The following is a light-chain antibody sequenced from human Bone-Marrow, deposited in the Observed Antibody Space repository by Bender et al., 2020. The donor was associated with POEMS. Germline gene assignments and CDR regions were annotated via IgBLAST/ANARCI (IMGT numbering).Light chain of an antibody. Sequence: QSVLTQPPSTSGTPGQRVTISCSGSSSNFGSNYVYWYQQLPGTAPKLLIYRNYQRPSGVPARFSGSKSGTSASLAISDIQSEDEGDYYCSSWDDSLSGWVFGGGTKLTVL. J-gene: IGLJ3*02. V-gene: IGLV1-47*01. CDR2: RNY. CDR1: SSNFGSNY. CDR3: SSWDDSLSGWV.